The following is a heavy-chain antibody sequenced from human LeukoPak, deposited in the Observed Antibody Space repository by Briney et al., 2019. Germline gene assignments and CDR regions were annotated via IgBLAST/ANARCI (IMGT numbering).Heavy chain of an antibody. V-gene: IGHV1-18*01. CDR2: ISAYNGNT. CDR3: ARDLDVGATTDYFDY. D-gene: IGHD1-26*01. CDR1: GYTFTSYS. J-gene: IGHJ4*02. Sequence: ASVKVSCKASGYTFTSYSISWVRQAPGQGLEWMGWISAYNGNTNYAQKLQGRVTMTTDTSTSTAYMELRSLRSDDTAVYYCARDLDVGATTDYFDYWGQGTLVTVSS.